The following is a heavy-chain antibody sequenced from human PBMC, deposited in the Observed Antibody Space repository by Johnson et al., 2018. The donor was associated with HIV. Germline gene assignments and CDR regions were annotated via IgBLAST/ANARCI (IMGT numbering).Heavy chain of an antibody. CDR2: IKDDGSEK. CDR1: GFTFSDYA. CDR3: ARPNRPQYRSTFDI. Sequence: VQLVESGGNVVQPGRSLRLSCAASGFTFSDYAMHWVRQAPGKGLEWVANIKDDGSEKSYVDSVKGRFTISRDNAKNSLYLQMSSLRAEDTAIYYCARPNRPQYRSTFDIWGQGTKVTVSS. D-gene: IGHD6-13*01. J-gene: IGHJ3*02. V-gene: IGHV3-7*03.